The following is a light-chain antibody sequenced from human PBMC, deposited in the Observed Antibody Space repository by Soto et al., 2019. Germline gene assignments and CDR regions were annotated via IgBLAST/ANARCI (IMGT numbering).Light chain of an antibody. CDR3: AAWDDSLNGYV. J-gene: IGLJ1*01. V-gene: IGLV1-44*01. CDR1: SSNIGSNT. Sequence: QSVLTQPPSASGTPGQRVTISCSGSSSNIGSNTVTWCQHLPGTAPKLLIYTNNERPSGVPDRFSGSKSGTSASLAISGLQSEDEADYYCAAWDDSLNGYVFGTGTKVT. CDR2: TNN.